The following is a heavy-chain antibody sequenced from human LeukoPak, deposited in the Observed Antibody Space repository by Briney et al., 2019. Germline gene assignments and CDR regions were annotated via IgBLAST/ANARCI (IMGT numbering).Heavy chain of an antibody. CDR2: IDWNGGST. D-gene: IGHD2-21*01. CDR1: GFTFDDYG. V-gene: IGHV3-20*04. Sequence: GRSLRLSCAASGFTFDDYGMSRVRPAPGKGLESVSGIDWNGGSTGYADSVKGRFTISRDNAKNSLYLQMNSLRAEDTALFFFSSRRRHTRSFDYWGQGTLVTVSS. CDR3: SSRRRHTRSFDY. J-gene: IGHJ4*02.